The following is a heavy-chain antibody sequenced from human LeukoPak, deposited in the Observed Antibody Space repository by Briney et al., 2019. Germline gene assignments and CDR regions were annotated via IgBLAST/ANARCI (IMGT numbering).Heavy chain of an antibody. J-gene: IGHJ4*02. CDR3: ARVGDRSGNGYSH. D-gene: IGHD3-22*01. CDR2: ISSNGGST. V-gene: IGHV3-64*01. Sequence: GGSLRLSCAASGFTFSSYAMHWVRQAPGKGLEDVSAISSNGGSTYYANSVKGRFTISRDNSENTLYLQMGSLRAEDMAVYYCARVGDRSGNGYSHWGQGTLVTVSS. CDR1: GFTFSSYA.